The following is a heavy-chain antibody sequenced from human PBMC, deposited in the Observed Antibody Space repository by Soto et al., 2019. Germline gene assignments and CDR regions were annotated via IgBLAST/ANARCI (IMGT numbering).Heavy chain of an antibody. CDR2: IYHSGST. J-gene: IGHJ5*02. V-gene: IGHV4-4*02. D-gene: IGHD3-10*01. CDR1: SGSISSSNW. Sequence: QVQLQESGPGLVKPSGTLSLTCAVSSGSISSSNWWSWVRQPPGQGLEWIGEIYHSGSTNYNPARKRRVPISVDKSRTQFSLQLSSVTAADTAVYYCARGLGGHYGSGSYPPPYNWFDPWGQGTLVTVSS. CDR3: ARGLGGHYGSGSYPPPYNWFDP.